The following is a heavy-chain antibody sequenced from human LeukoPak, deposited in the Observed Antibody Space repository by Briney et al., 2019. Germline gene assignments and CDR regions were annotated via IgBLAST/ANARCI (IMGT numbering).Heavy chain of an antibody. Sequence: GGSLGLSCAASGFTFSNYAMSWVRQTPGKGLEWVSAISGSGGSTYYADSVKGRFTISRDNSKNTLYLQMNSLRAEDTAVYYCAKNDILLGYFDWPLGFWGQGTLVTVSS. CDR2: ISGSGGST. V-gene: IGHV3-23*01. D-gene: IGHD3-9*01. CDR3: AKNDILLGYFDWPLGF. J-gene: IGHJ4*02. CDR1: GFTFSNYA.